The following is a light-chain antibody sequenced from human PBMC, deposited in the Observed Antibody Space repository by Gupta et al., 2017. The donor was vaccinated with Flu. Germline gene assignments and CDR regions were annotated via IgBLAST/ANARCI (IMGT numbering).Light chain of an antibody. CDR3: QVWHSNTDHRV. Sequence: SDVLTQPPSVSVTPGQTATITCGGDKIGREGVHWYQQRPGQAPVGVVYDDDDRASGIYERFSGSTSGNTATLTINRVEVGDEADDYCQVWHSNTDHRVFGGGTKLTVL. V-gene: IGLV3-21*02. CDR2: DDD. J-gene: IGLJ3*02. CDR1: KIGREG.